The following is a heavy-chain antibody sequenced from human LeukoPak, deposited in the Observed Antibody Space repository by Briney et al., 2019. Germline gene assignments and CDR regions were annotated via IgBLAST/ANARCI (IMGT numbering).Heavy chain of an antibody. CDR1: GFTFSDYY. Sequence: GGSLRLSCAASGFTFSDYYMSWIRQAPGKGLEWVSYISSSSSYTNYADSVKGRFTISRDNAKNSLYLQMNSLRAEDTAVYYCTRDGGSYFAEYWGQGTLVTVSS. CDR3: TRDGGSYFAEY. CDR2: ISSSSSYT. J-gene: IGHJ4*02. V-gene: IGHV3-11*06. D-gene: IGHD1-26*01.